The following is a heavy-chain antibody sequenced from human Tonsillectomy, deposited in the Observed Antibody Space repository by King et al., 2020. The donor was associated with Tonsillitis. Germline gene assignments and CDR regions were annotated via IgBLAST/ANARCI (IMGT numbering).Heavy chain of an antibody. V-gene: IGHV3-33*01. CDR3: ARISPLRFLEWLSADY. Sequence: VQLVQSGGGVVQPGRSLRLSCAAPGFTFSSYGMHWVRQAPGQGLEWGAVIWYDGSNKYYADSVKGRFTISRDNSKKTLYPQMNSLRAEDTAVYYCARISPLRFLEWLSADYWGQGTLVTVSS. D-gene: IGHD3-3*01. CDR1: GFTFSSYG. J-gene: IGHJ4*02. CDR2: IWYDGSNK.